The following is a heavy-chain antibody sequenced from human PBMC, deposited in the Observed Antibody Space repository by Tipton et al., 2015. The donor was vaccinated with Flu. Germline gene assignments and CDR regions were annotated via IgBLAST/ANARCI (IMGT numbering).Heavy chain of an antibody. D-gene: IGHD4-11*01. CDR3: ARYPESNYHWFGP. J-gene: IGHJ5*02. Sequence: TLSLTCTVSGDSMNSFYWSWIRQPAGKGLEWIGRMHASGSTKYNPSLKSRVTMSVDTSKNQLSLKLTSVTAADTAVYYCARYPESNYHWFGPWGQGALVTVSS. CDR2: MHASGST. V-gene: IGHV4-4*07. CDR1: GDSMNSFY.